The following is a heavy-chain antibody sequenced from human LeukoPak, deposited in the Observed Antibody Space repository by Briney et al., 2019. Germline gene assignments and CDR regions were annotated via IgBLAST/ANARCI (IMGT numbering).Heavy chain of an antibody. CDR1: GFTFNNYL. CDR3: ASYGDYTSRYSTDV. V-gene: IGHV3-33*08. D-gene: IGHD4-17*01. J-gene: IGHJ6*02. Sequence: GGSLRLSCAASGFTFNNYLMHWVRQAPGKGLEWVAVNKYYADSVKGRFTISRDNSRNTLYLQMNSLRADDTALYYCASYGDYTSRYSTDVWGQGTTVTVSS. CDR2: NK.